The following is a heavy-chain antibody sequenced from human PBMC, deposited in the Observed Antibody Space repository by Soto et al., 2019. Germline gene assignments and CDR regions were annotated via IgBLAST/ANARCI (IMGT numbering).Heavy chain of an antibody. CDR3: ARVPYGDQRYDYYYGMDV. D-gene: IGHD4-17*01. J-gene: IGHJ6*02. V-gene: IGHV4-34*01. Sequence: WRRIIKKQRKGLEWIGEINHSGSTNYNPPLKSRVTISVDTSKNQFSLKLSSVTAADTAVYYCARVPYGDQRYDYYYGMDVWGQGTTVPGSS. CDR2: INHSGST.